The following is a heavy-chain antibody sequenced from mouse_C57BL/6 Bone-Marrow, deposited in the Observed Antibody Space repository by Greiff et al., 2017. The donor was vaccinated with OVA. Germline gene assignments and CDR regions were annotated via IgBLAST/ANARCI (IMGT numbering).Heavy chain of an antibody. D-gene: IGHD1-1*01. CDR2: IYPRSGNT. CDR3: ARDHYGRSYFDWGFEV. V-gene: IGHV1-81*01. Sequence: QVQLQQSGAELARPGASVKLSCKASGYTFTSYGISWVKQRTGQGLEWIGEIYPRSGNTYYNEKFKGKATLTADKSSSTAYMELRSLTSEDSAVYFGARDHYGRSYFDWGFEVWGTGGTVTVSS. J-gene: IGHJ1*03. CDR1: GYTFTSYG.